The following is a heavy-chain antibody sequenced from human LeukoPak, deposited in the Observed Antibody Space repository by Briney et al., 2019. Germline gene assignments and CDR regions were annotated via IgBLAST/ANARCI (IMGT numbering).Heavy chain of an antibody. J-gene: IGHJ4*02. CDR1: GFTFSSYG. CDR3: AKDRILIVAAGTLDYFDY. D-gene: IGHD6-13*01. Sequence: GRSLRLSCAASGFTFSSYGMHWVRQAPGKGLEWVAVISYDGSNKYYADSVKGRFTISRDNSKNTLYLQMNSLRAEDTAVYYCAKDRILIVAAGTLDYFDYWGQGTLVTVSS. V-gene: IGHV3-30*18. CDR2: ISYDGSNK.